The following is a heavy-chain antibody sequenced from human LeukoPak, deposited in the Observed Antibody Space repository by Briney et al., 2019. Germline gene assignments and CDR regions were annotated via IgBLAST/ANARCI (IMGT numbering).Heavy chain of an antibody. J-gene: IGHJ4*02. Sequence: PGGSLRLSCAASGFTLSSYAMSWVRQAPGKGLEWVSSISASGGSTNYADSVKGRFTISRDNAKNSLYLQMNSLRAEDTALYYCARDNMIVVRALDYWGQGTLVTVSS. V-gene: IGHV3-23*01. CDR2: ISASGGST. D-gene: IGHD3-22*01. CDR3: ARDNMIVVRALDY. CDR1: GFTLSSYA.